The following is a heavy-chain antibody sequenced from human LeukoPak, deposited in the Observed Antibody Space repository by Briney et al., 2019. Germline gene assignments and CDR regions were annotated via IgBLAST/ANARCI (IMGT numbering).Heavy chain of an antibody. Sequence: SETLSLTCAVYGGTFSGYYWSWVRQAPGKGLEWMGEINHSGSTNYNPPLKSPVTISVDTSKNQFSLNLSSVTAADTAVYYCARVGVEMATIGDYYFDYWGQGTLVTVSS. J-gene: IGHJ4*02. D-gene: IGHD5-24*01. V-gene: IGHV4-34*01. CDR3: ARVGVEMATIGDYYFDY. CDR1: GGTFSGYY. CDR2: INHSGST.